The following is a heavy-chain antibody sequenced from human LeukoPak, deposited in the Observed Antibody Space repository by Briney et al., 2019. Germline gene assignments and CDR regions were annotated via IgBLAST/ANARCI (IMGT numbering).Heavy chain of an antibody. D-gene: IGHD3-3*01. V-gene: IGHV4-39*07. CDR2: IYYSGST. Sequence: SETLSLTCTVSGGSISNHNYYWGWIRQPPGKGLEWVGSIYYSGSTYYNPSLKSRVTMSVDTSKNQFSLKLSSVTAADTAVYYCARDNPITIFGVGHRFDPWGQGTLVTVSS. CDR1: GGSISNHNYY. J-gene: IGHJ5*02. CDR3: ARDNPITIFGVGHRFDP.